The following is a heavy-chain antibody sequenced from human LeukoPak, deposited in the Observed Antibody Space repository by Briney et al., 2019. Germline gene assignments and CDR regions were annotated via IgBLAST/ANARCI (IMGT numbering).Heavy chain of an antibody. CDR3: ARGLGLRLRPSRFDP. D-gene: IGHD2-21*02. V-gene: IGHV1-18*01. J-gene: IGHJ5*02. Sequence: ASVNVSCKTSGYTFTNYGIGWVRQAPGQGLGWMGWISAYTGDTHYVQKFHDRVTMTIDTSTNTAYMQLTTLTSDDTAVYYCARGLGLRLRPSRFDPWGQGTLVTVSS. CDR1: GYTFTNYG. CDR2: ISAYTGDT.